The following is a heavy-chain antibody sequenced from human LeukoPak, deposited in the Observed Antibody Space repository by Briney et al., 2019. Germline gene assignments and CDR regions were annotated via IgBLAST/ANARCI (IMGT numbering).Heavy chain of an antibody. Sequence: SETLSLTCAVYGGSFSGYYWSWIRQPPGKGLEWIGEINHSGSTNYDPSLKSRVTISVDTSKNQFSLKLSSVTAADTAVYYCASRVGYNFXXXRDYWGQGTLVTVSS. CDR2: INHSGST. V-gene: IGHV4-34*01. D-gene: IGHD5-12*01. CDR3: ASRVGYNFXXXRDY. CDR1: GGSFSGYY. J-gene: IGHJ4*02.